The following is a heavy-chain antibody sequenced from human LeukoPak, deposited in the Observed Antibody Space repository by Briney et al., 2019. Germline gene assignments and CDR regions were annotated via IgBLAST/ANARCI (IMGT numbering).Heavy chain of an antibody. J-gene: IGHJ4*02. D-gene: IGHD6-19*01. CDR1: GFTFSSYS. CDR3: ARLDPSGWYV. CDR2: ISGSSSYI. V-gene: IGHV3-21*01. Sequence: GGSLRLSCAASGFTFSSYSMNWVRQAPGKGLEWVSSISGSSSYIYYADSVKGRFTISRDNAKNSLYLQMNSLRAEDTAVYYCARLDPSGWYVWGQGTLVTVSS.